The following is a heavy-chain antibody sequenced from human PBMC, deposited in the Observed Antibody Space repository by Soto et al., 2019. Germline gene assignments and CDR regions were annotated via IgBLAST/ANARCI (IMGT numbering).Heavy chain of an antibody. Sequence: EVQLLESGGDLKQSGGSLRLSCVASGLTFGSRAMSWVRQAPGEGLQWVSTITDTGGDAKYADSVRGRFVISRDNSKKTLYLQMTSLTAEDSAMYFCARGSTDSYPGSRIFDFWGRGTLVTVSS. CDR3: ARGSTDSYPGSRIFDF. J-gene: IGHJ4*02. CDR2: ITDTGGDA. D-gene: IGHD3-10*01. V-gene: IGHV3-23*01. CDR1: GLTFGSRA.